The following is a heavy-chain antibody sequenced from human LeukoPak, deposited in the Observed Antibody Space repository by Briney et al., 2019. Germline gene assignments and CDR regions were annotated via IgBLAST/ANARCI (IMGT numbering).Heavy chain of an antibody. V-gene: IGHV3-11*01. Sequence: GGSLRLSCAASGFTFSDYYMSWIRQAPGKGLEWVSCISSSGSTIYYADSVKGRFTISRDNAKNSLYLQMNSLRAEDTAVYYCARRVYYATSGYYHLWGQGTLVTVSS. CDR2: ISSSGSTI. CDR1: GFTFSDYY. D-gene: IGHD3-22*01. J-gene: IGHJ4*02. CDR3: ARRVYYATSGYYHL.